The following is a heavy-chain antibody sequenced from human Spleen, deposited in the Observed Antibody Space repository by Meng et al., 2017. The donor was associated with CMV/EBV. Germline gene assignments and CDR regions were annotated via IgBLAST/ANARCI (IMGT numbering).Heavy chain of an antibody. J-gene: IGHJ3*02. CDR2: IKQDGSEK. CDR3: ARGLYDSSGYYFDAFDI. D-gene: IGHD3-22*01. CDR1: GFTFTSSA. Sequence: SCKASGFTFTSSAVQWVRQAPGKGLEWVANIKQDGSEKYYVDSVKGRFTISRDNAKNSLYLQMNSLRAEDTAVYYCARGLYDSSGYYFDAFDIWGQGTMVTVSS. V-gene: IGHV3-7*01.